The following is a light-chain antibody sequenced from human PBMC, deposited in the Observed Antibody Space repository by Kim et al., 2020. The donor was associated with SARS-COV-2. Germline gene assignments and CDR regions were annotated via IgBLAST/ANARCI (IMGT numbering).Light chain of an antibody. J-gene: IGLJ2*01. Sequence: PGRKVTLRYGSSTRAVTSSHYPYLFQQKPAQAPRTLIYDTSNKHSWTPARFSGSLLGGKAALTLSGAQPEDEAEYYCLLSYSGARVFGGGTQLTVL. CDR1: TRAVTSSHY. CDR2: DTS. CDR3: LLSYSGARV. V-gene: IGLV7-46*01.